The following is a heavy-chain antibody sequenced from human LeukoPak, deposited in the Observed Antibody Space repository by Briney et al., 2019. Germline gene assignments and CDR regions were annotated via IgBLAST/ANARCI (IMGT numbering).Heavy chain of an antibody. CDR2: ISSSSSYI. Sequence: GGSLRLSCAASGFTFSSYSMNWVRQAPGKGLEWVSSISSSSSYIYYADSVKGRFTISRDNAKNTVSLQMSSLRAEDTAVYYCVRDKEGFCTSLTCYGSHFEYWGRGTMVTVSS. CDR1: GFTFSSYS. V-gene: IGHV3-21*01. D-gene: IGHD2-8*01. J-gene: IGHJ4*01. CDR3: VRDKEGFCTSLTCYGSHFEY.